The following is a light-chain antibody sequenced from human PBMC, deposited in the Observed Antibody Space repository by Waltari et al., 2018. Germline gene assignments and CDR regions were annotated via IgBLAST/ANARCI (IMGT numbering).Light chain of an antibody. V-gene: IGKV1-33*01. CDR2: DAS. Sequence: DIQMTQSPPPLSASVGDRVTITCRASQDITNYLNWYQQKPGKAPKLLIHDASKLETGVPSRFSGSQSGTHFTLTISSLQPEDIGTYYCQRYDNLPIFAFGPGTKVEI. J-gene: IGKJ3*01. CDR1: QDITNY. CDR3: QRYDNLPIFA.